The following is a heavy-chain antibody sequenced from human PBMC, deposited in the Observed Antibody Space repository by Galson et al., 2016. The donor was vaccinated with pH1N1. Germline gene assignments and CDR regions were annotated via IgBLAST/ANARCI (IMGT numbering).Heavy chain of an antibody. CDR2: IDWDDDK. Sequence: PALVKPTQTLTLTCTFSGFSLSTSGMCVSWIRQPPGKALEWLALIDWDDDKYYRTSLKTRLTISKDTSKNQVVLTMTNMDPVDTATYYCARALYGDFGGYFDNWGQGTLVTVSS. J-gene: IGHJ4*02. CDR3: ARALYGDFGGYFDN. D-gene: IGHD4-17*01. CDR1: GFSLSTSGMC. V-gene: IGHV2-70*01.